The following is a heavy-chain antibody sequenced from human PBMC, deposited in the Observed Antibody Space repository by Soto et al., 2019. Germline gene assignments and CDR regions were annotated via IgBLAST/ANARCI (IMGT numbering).Heavy chain of an antibody. CDR1: GWSINTYY. J-gene: IGHJ4*02. CDR2: IYYRANP. Sequence: SETLSLTCTVSGWSINTYYWSWIRQPPGKGLEWIGYIYYRANPNYNPSLKSRVTISVDTSKNQFSLKLTSVTAADTAVYYCARDKITGLFAYWGQGTLVTVSS. D-gene: IGHD2-8*02. V-gene: IGHV4-59*12. CDR3: ARDKITGLFAY.